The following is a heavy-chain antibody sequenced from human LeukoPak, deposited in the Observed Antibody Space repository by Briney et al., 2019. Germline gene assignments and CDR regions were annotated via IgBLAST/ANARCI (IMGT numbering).Heavy chain of an antibody. J-gene: IGHJ3*02. CDR3: ARAGGWAREDYKADAFDI. Sequence: ASVKVSCKASRYTFTTFGISWVRQAPGQGLEWMGWISTYNGNTNYAQKVQGRVTMTTDTSTSTAYMELRSLTSDDTAVYFCARAGGWAREDYKADAFDIWGQGTMVTVSS. V-gene: IGHV1-18*01. CDR1: RYTFTTFG. CDR2: ISTYNGNT. D-gene: IGHD6-19*01.